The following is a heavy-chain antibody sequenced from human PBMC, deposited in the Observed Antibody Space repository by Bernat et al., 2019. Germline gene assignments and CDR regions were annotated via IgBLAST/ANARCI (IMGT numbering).Heavy chain of an antibody. CDR1: GYTFTSYA. J-gene: IGHJ4*02. V-gene: IGHV1-3*01. CDR2: INAGNGNT. CDR3: ARSPLGVVNLDFDY. Sequence: QVQLVQSGAEVKKPGASVKVSCKASGYTFTSYAMHWVRQAPGQRLEWMGWINAGNGNTKYPQKFQGRVTITRDTSASTAYMELSSLRSEDTAVYYCARSPLGVVNLDFDYWGQGTLVTVSS. D-gene: IGHD3-3*01.